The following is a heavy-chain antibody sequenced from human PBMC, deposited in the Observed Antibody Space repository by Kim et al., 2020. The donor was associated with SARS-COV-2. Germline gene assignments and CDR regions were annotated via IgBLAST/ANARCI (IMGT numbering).Heavy chain of an antibody. V-gene: IGHV3-23*01. Sequence: VKGRFTISRDNSKNTLYLQMNSLRAEDTAVYYCAKDLLAVARGYYYYCMDVWGQGTTVTVSS. CDR3: AKDLLAVARGYYYYCMDV. D-gene: IGHD6-19*01. J-gene: IGHJ6*02.